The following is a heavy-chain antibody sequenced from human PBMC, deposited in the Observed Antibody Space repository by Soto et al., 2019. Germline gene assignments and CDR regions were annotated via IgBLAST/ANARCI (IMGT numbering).Heavy chain of an antibody. CDR3: ARQTITMVRGVIHSTNYGMDV. J-gene: IGHJ6*02. CDR2: IIPIFGTA. CDR1: GGTFSSYA. Sequence: QVQLVQSGAEVKKPGSSVKVSCKASGGTFSSYAISWVRQAPGQGLEWMGGIIPIFGTANYAQKFQGRVTITADESTSTAYMELSSLRSEDTAVYYCARQTITMVRGVIHSTNYGMDVWGQGTTVTVSS. D-gene: IGHD3-10*01. V-gene: IGHV1-69*12.